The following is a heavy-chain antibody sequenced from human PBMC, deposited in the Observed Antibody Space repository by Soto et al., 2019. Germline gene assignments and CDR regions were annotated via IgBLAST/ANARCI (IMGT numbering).Heavy chain of an antibody. V-gene: IGHV3-30-3*01. D-gene: IGHD1-20*01. CDR2: ISYDGSNK. CDR1: GFTFSSYA. Sequence: GGSLRLSCAAAGFTFSSYAMHWDRQAPGKGPEWVAVISYDGSNKYYADSVKGRFTISRDNSKNTLYLQMNSLRAEDTAVYYCTRLGIRARFGYWGQGTLVTVSS. CDR3: TRLGIRARFGY. J-gene: IGHJ4*02.